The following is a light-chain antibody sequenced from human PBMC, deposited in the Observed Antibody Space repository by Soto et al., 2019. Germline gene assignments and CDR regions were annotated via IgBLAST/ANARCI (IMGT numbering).Light chain of an antibody. CDR1: SSDVGAYNY. J-gene: IGLJ2*01. CDR3: SSYTTRSTVV. V-gene: IGLV2-14*03. CDR2: DVS. Sequence: QSALTQPASVSGSPGQSITISCTGTSSDVGAYNYVSWYQQHPGKAPKLMICDVSNRPSGVSNRFSGSKSANTASLTISGLQAEDEADYYCSSYTTRSTVVFGGGTKLTVL.